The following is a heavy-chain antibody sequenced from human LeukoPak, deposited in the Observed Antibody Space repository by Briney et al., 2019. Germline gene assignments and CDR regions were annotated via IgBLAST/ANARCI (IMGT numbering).Heavy chain of an antibody. Sequence: GGSLRLSCAASGFTFSSYAMHWVRQAPGKGLEYASAISSNGGSSYYANSVKGRFTISRDISKNTLYLQMGSLRAEDMAVYYCARGRTVVTALDYWGQGTLVTVSS. CDR3: ARGRTVVTALDY. D-gene: IGHD2-21*02. CDR1: GFTFSSYA. J-gene: IGHJ4*02. CDR2: ISSNGGSS. V-gene: IGHV3-64*01.